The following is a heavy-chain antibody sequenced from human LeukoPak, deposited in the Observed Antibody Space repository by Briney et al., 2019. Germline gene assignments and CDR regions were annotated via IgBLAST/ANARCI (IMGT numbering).Heavy chain of an antibody. J-gene: IGHJ6*03. V-gene: IGHV1-18*01. CDR3: ARVSYYYDSSGYYYVSYYYYMDV. D-gene: IGHD3-22*01. CDR1: GYTFTSYG. CDR2: ISAYNGNT. Sequence: ASVKVSCKASGYTFTSYGISWVRQAPGQGLEWMGWISAYNGNTNYAQKLQGRVTMTTDTSTSTAYMELRSLRSEDTAVYYCARVSYYYDSSGYYYVSYYYYMDVWGKGTTVTISS.